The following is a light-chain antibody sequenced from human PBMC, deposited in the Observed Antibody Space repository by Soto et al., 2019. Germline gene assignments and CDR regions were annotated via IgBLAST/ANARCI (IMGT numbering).Light chain of an antibody. V-gene: IGKV3-20*01. CDR2: GAS. J-gene: IGKJ1*01. Sequence: EIVLTQSPGTLSLSPGNRATLSCRASQRVRSSYVAWYQQKPGQAPRLLIYGASSRVTGIPDRFSGSGSGSDFTLTISRLEPEDFAVYYCQQYGSSPRTFAQGSKVEIK. CDR3: QQYGSSPRT. CDR1: QRVRSSY.